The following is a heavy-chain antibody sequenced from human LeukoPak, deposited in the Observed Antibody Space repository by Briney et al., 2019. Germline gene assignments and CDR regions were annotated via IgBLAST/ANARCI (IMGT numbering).Heavy chain of an antibody. CDR3: ARVDRYHYYLDV. CDR1: GFTFSGYY. J-gene: IGHJ6*03. V-gene: IGHV1-69*05. Sequence: ASVKVSCKASGFTFSGYYIHWVRQAPGQGLEWMGGIMPLFNTANYAQQFQGRVTITTDESTSTAYMELSSLRFEDTAMYYCARVDRYHYYLDVWGKGTTVTVSS. CDR2: IMPLFNTA.